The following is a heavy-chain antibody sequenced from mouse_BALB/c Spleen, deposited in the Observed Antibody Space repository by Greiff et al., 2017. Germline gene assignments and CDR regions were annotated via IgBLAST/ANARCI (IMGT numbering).Heavy chain of an antibody. CDR1: GFTFSSYA. J-gene: IGHJ2*01. D-gene: IGHD1-1*01. V-gene: IGHV5-9-3*01. CDR2: ISSGGSYT. Sequence: EVMLVESGGGLVKPGGSLKLSCAASGFTFSSYAMSWVSQTPEKRLEWVATISSGGSYTYYPDSVKGRFTISRDNAKNTLYLQMISLRSEDTAMYYCARQCHITTVPFDYWGQGTTLTVSS. CDR3: ARQCHITTVPFDY.